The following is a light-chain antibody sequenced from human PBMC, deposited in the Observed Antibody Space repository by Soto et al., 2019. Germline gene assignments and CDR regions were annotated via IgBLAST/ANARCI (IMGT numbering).Light chain of an antibody. Sequence: QSVLTQPPSASGTPGQTIAISCSGGSSNIGSHTVNWYQQLPGTAPRLLIYSNTQRPSGVPDRFSGSKSGTSASLAISGRPSEYEGDYYCAAWDDSRNGVVFGGGTKLTVL. CDR3: AAWDDSRNGVV. V-gene: IGLV1-44*01. J-gene: IGLJ2*01. CDR1: SSNIGSHT. CDR2: SNT.